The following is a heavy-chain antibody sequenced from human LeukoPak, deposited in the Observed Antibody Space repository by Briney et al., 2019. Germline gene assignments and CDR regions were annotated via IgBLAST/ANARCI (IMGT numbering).Heavy chain of an antibody. CDR1: GDSISSYY. CDR3: ARDVGITIFGVADDAFDI. CDR2: IYYSGST. V-gene: IGHV4-59*01. J-gene: IGHJ3*02. D-gene: IGHD3-3*01. Sequence: SETLSLTCTVSGDSISSYYWSWIRQPPGKGLEWIGYIYYSGSTNYNPSLKSRVTISVDTSKNQFSLKLSSVTAADTAAYYCARDVGITIFGVADDAFDIWGQGTMVTVSS.